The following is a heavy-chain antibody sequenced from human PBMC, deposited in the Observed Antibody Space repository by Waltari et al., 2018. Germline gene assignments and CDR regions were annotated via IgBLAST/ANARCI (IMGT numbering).Heavy chain of an antibody. CDR2: IYYIGST. J-gene: IGHJ4*02. V-gene: IGHV4-39*07. CDR3: AREGLCSGGSCPTDY. D-gene: IGHD2-15*01. CDR1: GGSISSSSYY. Sequence: QLQLQESGPGLVKPSETLSLTCTVSGGSISSSSYYWGWIRQPPGKGLEWIGSIYYIGSTYYNPSLKSRVTISVDTSKNQFSLKLSSVTAADTAVYYCAREGLCSGGSCPTDYWGQGTLVTVSS.